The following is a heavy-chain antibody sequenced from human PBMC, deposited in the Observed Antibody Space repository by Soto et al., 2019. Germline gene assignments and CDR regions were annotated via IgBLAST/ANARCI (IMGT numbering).Heavy chain of an antibody. D-gene: IGHD6-19*01. CDR2: MSGSGGST. CDR3: AKDESGWPRAPDY. CDR1: GFTFSSYA. V-gene: IGHV3-23*01. J-gene: IGHJ4*02. Sequence: EVQLLESGGGLVQPGGSLRLSCAASGFTFSSYAMSWVRQAPGKGLEWVSAMSGSGGSTYYEDSVKGRFTISRDNSKNTLYLQMNSLRAEDTAVYYCAKDESGWPRAPDYWGQGALVTVSS.